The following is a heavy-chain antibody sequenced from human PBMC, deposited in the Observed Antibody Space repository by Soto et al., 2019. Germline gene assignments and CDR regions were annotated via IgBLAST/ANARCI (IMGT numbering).Heavy chain of an antibody. CDR2: FDPEDGET. CDR1: GYTLTELS. V-gene: IGHV1-24*01. CDR3: ATEEWELHYYYYGMDV. D-gene: IGHD1-26*01. J-gene: IGHJ6*04. Sequence: ASVKVSCKVSGYTLTELSMHWVRQAPGKGLEWMGGFDPEDGETIYSQKFQGRVTMTEDTSTDTAYMELSSLRSEDTAVYSCATEEWELHYYYYGMDVWDEGTTVTVSS.